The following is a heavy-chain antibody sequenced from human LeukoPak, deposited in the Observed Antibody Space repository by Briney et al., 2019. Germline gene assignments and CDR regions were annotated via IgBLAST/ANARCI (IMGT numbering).Heavy chain of an antibody. J-gene: IGHJ4*02. D-gene: IGHD4-17*01. CDR2: TSASGGGT. CDR3: ARRTTVTTTGDY. CDR1: GFTFSNYA. V-gene: IGHV3-23*01. Sequence: GGSLRLSCAASGFTFSNYAMTWVRQAPGKGLEWVSATSASGGGTYYADSVKGRFTISRDNSKNTLYLQMNSLRAEDTAVYYCARRTTVTTTGDYWGQGTLVTVSS.